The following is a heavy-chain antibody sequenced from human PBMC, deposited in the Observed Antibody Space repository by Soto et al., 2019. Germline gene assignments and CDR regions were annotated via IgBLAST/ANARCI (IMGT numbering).Heavy chain of an antibody. D-gene: IGHD6-19*01. V-gene: IGHV4-39*01. CDR1: GGSISSSSYY. CDR3: ARRYSSGWYYYFDY. CDR2: IYYSGST. Sequence: QLQLQESGPGLVKPSETLSLTCTVSGGSISSSSYYWGWIRQPPGKGLEWIGSIYYSGSTYYNPSLKSRVPISVDTSKNQFSLKLSSVTAADTAVYYCARRYSSGWYYYFDYWGQGTLVTVSS. J-gene: IGHJ4*02.